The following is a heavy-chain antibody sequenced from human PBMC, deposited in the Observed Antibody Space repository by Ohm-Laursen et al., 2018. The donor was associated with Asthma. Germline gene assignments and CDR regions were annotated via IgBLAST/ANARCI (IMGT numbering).Heavy chain of an antibody. J-gene: IGHJ6*02. V-gene: IGHV3-7*05. D-gene: IGHD4-11*01. Sequence: GSLRLSCAAPGLTFSSYWMTWVRQAPGKGPEWVAHIKEDGSEESYLASVKGRFTISRDNAKNSLSLQMNSLRAEDTAVYYCARFGRDYRSHGMDVWGQGTTVTVSS. CDR2: IKEDGSEE. CDR1: GLTFSSYW. CDR3: ARFGRDYRSHGMDV.